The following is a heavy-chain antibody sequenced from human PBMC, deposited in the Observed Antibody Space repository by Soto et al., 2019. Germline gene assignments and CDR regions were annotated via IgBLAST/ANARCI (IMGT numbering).Heavy chain of an antibody. CDR1: GYSFTSYW. CDR2: IDPSDSYT. D-gene: IGHD6-13*01. Sequence: PGESLKISCKGSGYSFTSYWISWVRQMPGKGLEWMGRIDPSDSYTNYSPSFQGHVTISADKSISTAYLQWSSLKASDTAMYYCARPGWGSSWSYGMDVWGQGTTVTV. J-gene: IGHJ6*02. CDR3: ARPGWGSSWSYGMDV. V-gene: IGHV5-10-1*01.